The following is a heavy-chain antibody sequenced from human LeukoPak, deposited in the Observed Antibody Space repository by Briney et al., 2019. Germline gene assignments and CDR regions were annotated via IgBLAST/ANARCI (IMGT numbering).Heavy chain of an antibody. CDR2: ISGSGGST. J-gene: IGHJ3*02. Sequence: PGGSLRLSCAASGFTFSSYEMNWVRQAPGKGLEWVSAISGSGGSTYYADSVKGRFTISRDNSKNTLYLQMNSLRAEDTAVYYCAKDRGYSYGYNAFDIWGQGTMVTVSS. D-gene: IGHD5-18*01. CDR3: AKDRGYSYGYNAFDI. V-gene: IGHV3-23*01. CDR1: GFTFSSYE.